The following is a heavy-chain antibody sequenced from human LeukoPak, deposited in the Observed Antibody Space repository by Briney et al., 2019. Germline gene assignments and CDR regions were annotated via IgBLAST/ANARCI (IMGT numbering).Heavy chain of an antibody. Sequence: QAGGSLRLSCAASGFTFSSYGMHWVRQAPGKGLEWVAFIRYDGSNKYYADSVKGRFTISRDNSKNTLYLQMNSLRAEDTAVYYCAKDRRYSSSSGFDYWGQGTLVTVSS. J-gene: IGHJ4*02. CDR1: GFTFSSYG. D-gene: IGHD6-6*01. CDR3: AKDRRYSSSSGFDY. V-gene: IGHV3-30*02. CDR2: IRYDGSNK.